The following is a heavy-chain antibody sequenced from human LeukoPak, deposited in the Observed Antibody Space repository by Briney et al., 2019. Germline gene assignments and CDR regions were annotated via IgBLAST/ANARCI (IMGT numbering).Heavy chain of an antibody. D-gene: IGHD6-13*01. CDR2: ISGSGGST. Sequence: GGSLRLSCAASGFTFSSYAMSWVRQAPGKGLEWVSAISGSGGSTYYADSVKGRFTISRDNSKNTLYLQMNSLRAEDTAVYYCAKQGRIAAAGNTGGYNYWGQGTLVTVSS. CDR3: AKQGRIAAAGNTGGYNY. CDR1: GFTFSSYA. V-gene: IGHV3-23*01. J-gene: IGHJ4*02.